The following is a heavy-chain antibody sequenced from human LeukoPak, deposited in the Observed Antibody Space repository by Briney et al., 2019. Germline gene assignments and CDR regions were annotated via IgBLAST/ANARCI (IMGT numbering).Heavy chain of an antibody. V-gene: IGHV1-58*02. Sequence: GASVKVSCKASGFTFTSSAMQLVRQARGQRLEWIGWIVVGSGNTNYAQKFQERVTITRDVSTSTAYMELSSLRSEDTAVYYCAATTTVTDYFDYWGQGTLVTVSS. CDR3: AATTTVTDYFDY. CDR1: GFTFTSSA. CDR2: IVVGSGNT. J-gene: IGHJ4*02. D-gene: IGHD4-17*01.